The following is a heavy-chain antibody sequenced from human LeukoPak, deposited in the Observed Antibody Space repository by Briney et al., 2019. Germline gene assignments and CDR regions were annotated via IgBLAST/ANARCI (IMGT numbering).Heavy chain of an antibody. D-gene: IGHD3-10*01. CDR2: ISASGVST. Sequence: GGSLRLSCAASGFTFSSYAMSWARRAPGKGLEWVSGISASGVSTYYADSVKGRFTISRDNSKNTLYLQMNSLRAEDTAVYYCAKDVRWFGEPQSSYWGQGTLVTVSS. V-gene: IGHV3-23*01. CDR1: GFTFSSYA. CDR3: AKDVRWFGEPQSSY. J-gene: IGHJ4*02.